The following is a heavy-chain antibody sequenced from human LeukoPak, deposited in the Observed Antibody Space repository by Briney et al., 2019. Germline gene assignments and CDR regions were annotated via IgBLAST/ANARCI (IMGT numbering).Heavy chain of an antibody. CDR3: AREVAGSFDY. J-gene: IGHJ4*02. CDR1: GFTVSSNY. D-gene: IGHD3-10*01. CDR2: IYSGGST. Sequence: GGYLRLSCAASGFTVSSNYMSWVRQAPGKGLEWVSVIYSGGSTYYADSVKGRFTISRDNSKNTLYLQMNSLRAEDTAAYYCAREVAGSFDYWGQGTLVTVSS. V-gene: IGHV3-66*01.